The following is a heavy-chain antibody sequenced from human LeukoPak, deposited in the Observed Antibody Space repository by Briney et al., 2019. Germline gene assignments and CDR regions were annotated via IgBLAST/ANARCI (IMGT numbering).Heavy chain of an antibody. D-gene: IGHD3-22*01. J-gene: IGHJ4*02. CDR2: ISAYNGNT. CDR1: GYTFTSYG. CDR3: ARDRDMNYYDSSGYPY. Sequence: ASVKVSCKASGYTFTSYGISRVRQAPGQGLEWMGWISAYNGNTNYAQKLQGRVTMTTDTSTSTAYMELRSLRSDDTAVYYCARDRDMNYYDSSGYPYWGQGTLVTVSS. V-gene: IGHV1-18*01.